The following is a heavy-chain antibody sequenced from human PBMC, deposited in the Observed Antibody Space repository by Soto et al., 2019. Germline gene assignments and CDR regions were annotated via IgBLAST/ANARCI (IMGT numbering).Heavy chain of an antibody. CDR1: GDSISSFY. V-gene: IGHV4-59*01. J-gene: IGHJ6*02. D-gene: IGHD1-7*01. CDR3: AREGLIAGTTYSYYGMDV. CDR2: ISYSGST. Sequence: QVQLQESGPGRVKPSETLSLTCTVSGDSISSFYWSWIRQPPGKGLEWIGYISYSGSTNYNPSLKSRVTLSVDTSKNQFSLKLTSVTAADTALYYCAREGLIAGTTYSYYGMDVWGQGTTFTVSS.